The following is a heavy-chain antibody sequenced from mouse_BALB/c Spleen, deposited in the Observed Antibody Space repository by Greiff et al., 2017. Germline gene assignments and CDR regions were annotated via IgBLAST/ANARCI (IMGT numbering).Heavy chain of an antibody. V-gene: IGHV5-4*02. J-gene: IGHJ2*01. CDR3: AKGYGSSLDY. CDR2: ISDGGSYT. Sequence: EVMLVESGGGLVKPGGSLKLSCAASGFTFSDYYMYWVRQTPEKRLEWVATISDGGSYTYYPDSVKGRFTISRDNAKNNLYLQMNSLQANDTAIYYCAKGYGSSLDYWGQGTTLTVAS. CDR1: GFTFSDYY. D-gene: IGHD1-1*01.